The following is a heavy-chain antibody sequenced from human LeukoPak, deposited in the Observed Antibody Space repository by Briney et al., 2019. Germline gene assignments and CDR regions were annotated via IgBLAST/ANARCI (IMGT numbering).Heavy chain of an antibody. CDR1: GGSFSGYY. CDR2: INHSGST. Sequence: SETLSLTCAVYGGSFSGYYWSWIRQPPGKGLEWIGEINHSGSTNYNPSLKSRVTISVDTSKNQFSLKLSSVTAADTAVYYCATLYYDILTGYRFDYWGQGTLVTVSS. D-gene: IGHD3-9*01. J-gene: IGHJ4*02. V-gene: IGHV4-34*01. CDR3: ATLYYDILTGYRFDY.